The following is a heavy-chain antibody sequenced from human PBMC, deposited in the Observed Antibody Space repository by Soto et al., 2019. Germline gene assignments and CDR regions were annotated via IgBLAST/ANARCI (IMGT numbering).Heavy chain of an antibody. Sequence: ASVTVSCKASGYLFTRYYMHWVRQAPGQGPEWMGIINPSSGGISYAQKFQGRVTMTRDTSASTVYMELSGLRSEDTAGYYCARAIKVNWNPVHWGQGTLVTVSS. CDR3: ARAIKVNWNPVH. CDR1: GYLFTRYY. D-gene: IGHD1-20*01. V-gene: IGHV1-46*01. CDR2: INPSSGGI. J-gene: IGHJ4*02.